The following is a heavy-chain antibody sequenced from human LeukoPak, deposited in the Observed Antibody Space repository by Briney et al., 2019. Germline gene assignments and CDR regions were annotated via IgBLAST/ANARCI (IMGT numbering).Heavy chain of an antibody. J-gene: IGHJ6*02. D-gene: IGHD3-9*01. Sequence: GGSLRLSCAASRFTFSRYAMSWVRQAPGKGLEWVSYISGSGGSTYYADSVKGRFTISRDNSKKTLYLQMYSLRGEDTAVFYFAKETTDYDITKTVDVWGQGTTVTVSS. CDR1: RFTFSRYA. CDR3: AKETTDYDITKTVDV. V-gene: IGHV3-23*01. CDR2: ISGSGGST.